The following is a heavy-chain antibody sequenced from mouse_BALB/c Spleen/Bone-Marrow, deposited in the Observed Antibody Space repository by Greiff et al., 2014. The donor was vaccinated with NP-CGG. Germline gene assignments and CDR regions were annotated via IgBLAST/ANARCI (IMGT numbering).Heavy chain of an antibody. D-gene: IGHD1-1*01. V-gene: IGHV14-3*02. CDR2: IDPANGNT. CDR3: ANDYYGSSYGFAY. Sequence: DVKLQESGAELVKPGASVKLSCTASGFNIKDTYMHWVEQRPEQGLEWIGRIDPANGNTKYDPKFQGKATITADTSSNTAYLQLSSLTSEDTAVYYCANDYYGSSYGFAYWGQGTLVTVSA. J-gene: IGHJ3*01. CDR1: GFNIKDTY.